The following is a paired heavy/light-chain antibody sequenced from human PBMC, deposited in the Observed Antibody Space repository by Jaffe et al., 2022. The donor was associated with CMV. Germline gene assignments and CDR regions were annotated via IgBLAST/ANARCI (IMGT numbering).Heavy chain of an antibody. CDR3: ARGGAPRPFWEDYYYGMDV. J-gene: IGHJ6*02. D-gene: IGHD3-3*01. Sequence: QVQLVQSGAEVKKPGASVKVSCKASGYTFTSYGISWVRQAPGQGLEWMGWISAYNGNTNYAQKLQGRVTMTTDTSTSTAYMELRSLRSDDTAVYYCARGGAPRPFWEDYYYGMDVWGQGTTVTVSS. CDR2: ISAYNGNT. CDR1: GYTFTSYG. V-gene: IGHV1-18*01.
Light chain of an antibody. J-gene: IGLJ2*01. V-gene: IGLV7-46*01. CDR2: DTS. CDR3: LLSYSGARPVV. Sequence: QAVVTQEPSLTVSPGGTVTLTCGSSTGAVTSGHYPYWFQQKPGQAPRTLIYDTSNKHSWTPARFSGSLLGGKAALTLSGAQPEDEAEYYCLLSYSGARPVVFGGGTKLTVL. CDR1: TGAVTSGHY.